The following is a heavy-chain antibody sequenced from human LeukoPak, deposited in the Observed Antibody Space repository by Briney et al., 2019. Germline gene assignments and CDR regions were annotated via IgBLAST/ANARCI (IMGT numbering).Heavy chain of an antibody. CDR3: AKGLWFGELFAQYFQH. Sequence: PGGSLRLSCAASGFTFSSYGMHWVRQAPGKGLEWVACIRYDGSNKYYADSVKGRFTISRDNSKNTLYLQMNSLRAEDTAVYYCAKGLWFGELFAQYFQHWGQGTLVTVSS. V-gene: IGHV3-30*02. J-gene: IGHJ1*01. CDR2: IRYDGSNK. CDR1: GFTFSSYG. D-gene: IGHD3-10*01.